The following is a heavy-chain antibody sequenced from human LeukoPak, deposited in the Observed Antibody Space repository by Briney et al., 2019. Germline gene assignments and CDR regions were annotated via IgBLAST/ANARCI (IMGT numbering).Heavy chain of an antibody. V-gene: IGHV4-59*01. CDR1: GGSISSYY. J-gene: IGHJ4*02. Sequence: SETLSLTCTVSGGSISSYYWSWIRQPPGKGLEWIGYIYYSGSTNYNPSLKSRVTISVDTSKNQFSLKLSSVTAADTAVYYCARETAMVLDYWGQGTLVTVSS. D-gene: IGHD5-18*01. CDR3: ARETAMVLDY. CDR2: IYYSGST.